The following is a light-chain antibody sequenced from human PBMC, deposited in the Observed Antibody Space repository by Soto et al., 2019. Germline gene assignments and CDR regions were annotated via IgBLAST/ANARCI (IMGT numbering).Light chain of an antibody. V-gene: IGKV1-5*03. CDR2: KAS. Sequence: DIQMTQSPSTLYASVGARVTITCRASQSISSWLAWYQQKPGKAPKLLIYKASSLESGVPSRFSGSGSGTEFTLTISSLQPDDFATYYCQQYNSYSWTFGQGTKVDIK. J-gene: IGKJ1*01. CDR1: QSISSW. CDR3: QQYNSYSWT.